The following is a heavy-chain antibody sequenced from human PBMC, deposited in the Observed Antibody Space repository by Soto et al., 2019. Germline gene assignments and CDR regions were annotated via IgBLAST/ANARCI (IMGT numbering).Heavy chain of an antibody. Sequence: AEGSWEASGYTFASSYRRWVRHAPGQGLEWMGIINPSGGSTSYAQKFQGRVNMTRDTSTRTVYMELSSLRSEDTAVYYCARDNSPVAGAPLYSYHGTAVRRNGPTVPVSP. CDR3: ARDNSPVAGAPLYSYHGTAV. J-gene: IGHJ6*04. CDR1: GYTFASSY. D-gene: IGHD6-19*01. V-gene: IGHV1-46*01. CDR2: INPSGGST.